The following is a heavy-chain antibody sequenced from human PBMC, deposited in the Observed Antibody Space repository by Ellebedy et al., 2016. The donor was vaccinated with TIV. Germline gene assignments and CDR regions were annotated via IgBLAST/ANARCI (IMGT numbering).Heavy chain of an antibody. CDR1: GSTFSSYG. V-gene: IGHV3-33*01. J-gene: IGHJ4*02. D-gene: IGHD3-3*02. CDR3: ARAHF. Sequence: PGGSLRPSCAASGSTFSSYGMHWVRQAPGKGLEWVAVIWYDGSNKDYADSVKGRFTISRDNSKNTLYLQMKNLRVEDTAVYYCARAHFWGQGTLVTVSS. CDR2: IWYDGSNK.